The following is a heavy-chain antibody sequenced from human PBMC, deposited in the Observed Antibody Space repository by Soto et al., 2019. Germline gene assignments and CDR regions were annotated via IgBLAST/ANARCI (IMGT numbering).Heavy chain of an antibody. CDR3: ARGASGDYGYYFDY. CDR1: GFTFSTYE. J-gene: IGHJ4*02. Sequence: EVQLVESGGGLVQPGGSLRLSCAASGFTFSTYEMQWVRQAPGKGLEWISYISRGVTTIYYADSVKGRFTISRDSAKNSLYLQMNSLRAEDTAVYYCARGASGDYGYYFDYWGQGTLVTVSS. D-gene: IGHD4-17*01. V-gene: IGHV3-48*03. CDR2: ISRGVTTI.